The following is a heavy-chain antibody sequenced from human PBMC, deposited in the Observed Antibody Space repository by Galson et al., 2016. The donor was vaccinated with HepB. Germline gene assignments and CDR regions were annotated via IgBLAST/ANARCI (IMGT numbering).Heavy chain of an antibody. V-gene: IGHV3-64D*06. CDR3: VKEGGSSSWWEPHYYYYGMDV. CDR1: GFTFSSYS. D-gene: IGHD6-13*01. J-gene: IGHJ6*02. CDR2: ISSNGRST. Sequence: SLRLSCAASGFTFSSYSMYWVRQAPGKGLEYVSVISSNGRSTYYADSVNGRFTVSRDNSNNMLYLQMSSLRTGDTAVYYCVKEGGSSSWWEPHYYYYGMDVWGQGTTVTVSS.